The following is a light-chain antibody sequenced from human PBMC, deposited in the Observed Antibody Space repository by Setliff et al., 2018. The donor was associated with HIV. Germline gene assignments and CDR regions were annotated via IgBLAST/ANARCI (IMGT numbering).Light chain of an antibody. J-gene: IGLJ2*01. CDR3: SSYTSSSGPCV. V-gene: IGLV2-14*01. CDR2: EVS. CDR1: SSDVGGYNY. Sequence: QSALTQPASVSGSPGQSITISCTGTSSDVGGYNYVSWYQQHPGKAPKLMMYEVSNRPSGVSNRFSGSKSGNTASLTISGLQAEYEADYYCSSYTSSSGPCVFGGGTKVTVL.